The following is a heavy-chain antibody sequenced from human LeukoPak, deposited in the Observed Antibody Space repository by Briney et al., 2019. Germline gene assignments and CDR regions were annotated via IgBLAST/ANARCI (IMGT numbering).Heavy chain of an antibody. V-gene: IGHV3-23*01. CDR1: GFTFNSYA. Sequence: GGSLRLSCAASGFTFNSYAMSWVRQAPGKGLEWVSAISGSGGSTYYADSVKGRFTISRDNSKNTLYLQMNSLRAEDTAVYYCAKERPPDGYNYGVHRSYFDYWGQGTLVTVSS. D-gene: IGHD5-24*01. CDR2: ISGSGGST. CDR3: AKERPPDGYNYGVHRSYFDY. J-gene: IGHJ4*02.